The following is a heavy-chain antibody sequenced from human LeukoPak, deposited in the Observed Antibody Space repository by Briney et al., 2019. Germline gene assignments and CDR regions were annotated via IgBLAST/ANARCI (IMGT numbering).Heavy chain of an antibody. D-gene: IGHD6-13*01. J-gene: IGHJ4*02. CDR1: GYTFTGYY. CDR2: INPNSGGT. V-gene: IGHV1-2*04. Sequence: GASVKVSCKASGYTFTGYYMHWVRQAPGQGLEWMGWINPNSGGTNYAQKFQGWVTMTRDTSISTAYMELSRLRSDDTAVYYCARGYSSSWGSFDYWGQGTLVTVSS. CDR3: ARGYSSSWGSFDY.